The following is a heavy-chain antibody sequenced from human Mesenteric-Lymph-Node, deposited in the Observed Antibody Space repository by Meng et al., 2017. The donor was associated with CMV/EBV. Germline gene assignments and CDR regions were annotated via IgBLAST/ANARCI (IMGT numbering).Heavy chain of an antibody. D-gene: IGHD2-2*01. Sequence: GESLKISCAASGFTFNGYSMNWVRQAPGKGLEWISSISASGAYIYYADSVKGRFTVSRVNARNVLHLQMNSLRAEDTAVYYCAKDSGGIVVVPASPDYWGQGTLVTVSS. V-gene: IGHV3-21*06. CDR2: ISASGAYI. J-gene: IGHJ4*02. CDR1: GFTFNGYS. CDR3: AKDSGGIVVVPASPDY.